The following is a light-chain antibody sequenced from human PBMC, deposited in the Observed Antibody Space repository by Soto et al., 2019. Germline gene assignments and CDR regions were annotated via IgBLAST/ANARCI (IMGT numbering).Light chain of an antibody. Sequence: QSVPTQPPSASGSPGQSATISCTGTSSDVGGYHYVSWYQQYPGKAPKLMIYEVSKRPSGVPDRFSGSKSGNTASLTVSGLQAEDEADYYCSSYAGSSTWVFGGGTKLTVL. CDR2: EVS. V-gene: IGLV2-8*01. J-gene: IGLJ2*01. CDR3: SSYAGSSTWV. CDR1: SSDVGGYHY.